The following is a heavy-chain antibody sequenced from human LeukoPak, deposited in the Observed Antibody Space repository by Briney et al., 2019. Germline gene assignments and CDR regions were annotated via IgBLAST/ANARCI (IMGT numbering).Heavy chain of an antibody. D-gene: IGHD2-15*01. V-gene: IGHV3-11*01. CDR2: ISSSGSTI. CDR3: ARDRGYCSGGSCYSWFDY. CDR1: GFTFSDYY. Sequence: PGGSLRLSSAASGFTFSDYYMSWIRQAPGKGLEWGSYISSSGSTIYYADSVKGRFTISRDNAKNSLYLQMNSLRAEDTAVYYCARDRGYCSGGSCYSWFDYWGQGTLVTVSS. J-gene: IGHJ4*02.